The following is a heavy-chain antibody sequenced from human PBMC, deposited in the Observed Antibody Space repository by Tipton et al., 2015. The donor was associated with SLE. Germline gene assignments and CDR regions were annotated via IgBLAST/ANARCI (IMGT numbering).Heavy chain of an antibody. CDR2: IYSSGST. CDR3: ARARMAAGPPTTRHYMDV. Sequence: TLSLTCTVSGGSINSGNYYWSWIRQPAGKGLEWIGRIYSSGSTNYNPSLKSRVTISVDTSKNQFSLKLSSVTAADTAVYYCARARMAAGPPTTRHYMDVWGKGTTVTVSS. D-gene: IGHD6-13*01. J-gene: IGHJ6*03. CDR1: GGSINSGNYY. V-gene: IGHV4-61*02.